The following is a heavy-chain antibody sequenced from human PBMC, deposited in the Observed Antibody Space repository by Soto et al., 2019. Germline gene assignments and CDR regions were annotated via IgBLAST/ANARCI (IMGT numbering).Heavy chain of an antibody. V-gene: IGHV3-15*01. CDR2: IKSKTDGGTT. CDR1: GFTFSNAW. J-gene: IGHJ3*02. CDR3: TTDLAHVLLWFGEVIGSTDDAFDI. Sequence: GGSLRLSCAASGFTFSNAWMSWVRQAPGKGLEWVGRIKSKTDGGTTDYAAPVKGRFTISRDDSKNTLYLQMNSLKTEDTAVYYCTTDLAHVLLWFGEVIGSTDDAFDIWGQGTMVTVSS. D-gene: IGHD3-10*01.